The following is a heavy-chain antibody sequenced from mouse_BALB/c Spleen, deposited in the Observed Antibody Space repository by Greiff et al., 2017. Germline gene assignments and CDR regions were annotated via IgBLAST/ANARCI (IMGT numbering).Heavy chain of an antibody. Sequence: QVQLQQPGAELVKPGASVKLSCKASGYTFTSYWMHWVKQRPGQGLEWIGEINPSNGRTNYNEKFKSKATLTVDKSSSTAYMQLSSLTSEDSAVYYCARRPYYYGSSPYFDYWGQGTTLTVSS. CDR1: GYTFTSYW. V-gene: IGHV1S81*02. CDR2: INPSNGRT. D-gene: IGHD1-1*01. J-gene: IGHJ2*01. CDR3: ARRPYYYGSSPYFDY.